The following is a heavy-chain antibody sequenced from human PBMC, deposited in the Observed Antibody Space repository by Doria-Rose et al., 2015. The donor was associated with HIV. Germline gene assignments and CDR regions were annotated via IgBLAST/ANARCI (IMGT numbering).Heavy chain of an antibody. D-gene: IGHD2-2*01. Sequence: QVQLVESGAEVKKPGASVRVSCKASGYTFTRYAMHWVRQAPGQRPEWIGWINVDNGHTEYSQKFQGRLTITMDTSASTAYIELSSLTSDDTAVYYCAKDRVRVVQAATTLDFWGQGTLVTVSS. CDR2: INVDNGHT. V-gene: IGHV1-3*01. CDR1: GYTFTRYA. J-gene: IGHJ4*02. CDR3: AKDRVRVVQAATTLDF.